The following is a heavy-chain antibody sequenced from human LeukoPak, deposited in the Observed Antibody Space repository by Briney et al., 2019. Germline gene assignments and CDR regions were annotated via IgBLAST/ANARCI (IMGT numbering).Heavy chain of an antibody. CDR2: ISWDTGTI. CDR3: AKSTSAAKLADY. CDR1: GFTFDDYA. D-gene: IGHD2-2*01. J-gene: IGHJ4*02. Sequence: GGSLRLSCAASGFTFDDYAMHWVRQAPGKGLEWVSGISWDTGTIGYADSVKGRFTISRDNAKNSLYLQMNSLRAEDTALYYCAKSTSAAKLADYWGQGTLVTVSS. V-gene: IGHV3-9*01.